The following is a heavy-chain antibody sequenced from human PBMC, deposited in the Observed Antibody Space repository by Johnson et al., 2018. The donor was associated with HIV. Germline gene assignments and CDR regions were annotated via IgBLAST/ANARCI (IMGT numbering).Heavy chain of an antibody. CDR3: VRGVDGAFDI. V-gene: IGHV3-7*03. CDR1: GFTFSSYA. J-gene: IGHJ3*02. CDR2: IKHDGSDK. D-gene: IGHD3-10*01. Sequence: VQLVESGGGLVQPGGSLRLSCAASGFTFSSYAMSWVRQAPGKGLEWVANIKHDGSDKYYVGSVTGRFTISRDNAKSSLYLQMNSLRAEDTAVYYCVRGVDGAFDIWGQGAMVTVSS.